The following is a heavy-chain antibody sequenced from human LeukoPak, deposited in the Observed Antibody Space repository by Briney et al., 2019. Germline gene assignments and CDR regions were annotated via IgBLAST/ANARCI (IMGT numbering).Heavy chain of an antibody. CDR3: ATDHGFHYGAYFDY. CDR2: ISYDGSNK. CDR1: GFTFNTFG. J-gene: IGHJ4*02. D-gene: IGHD4-17*01. V-gene: IGHV3-30*03. Sequence: GRSLRLSCAASGFTFNTFGMHWVRQAPGKGLEWVAVISYDGSNKYSADSVKGRFTISRDNSKNTLYLQMNSLRAEDTAVYYCATDHGFHYGAYFDYWGQGTLVSVSS.